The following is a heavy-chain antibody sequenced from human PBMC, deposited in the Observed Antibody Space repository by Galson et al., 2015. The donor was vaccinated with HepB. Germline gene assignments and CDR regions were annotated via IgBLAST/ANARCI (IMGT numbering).Heavy chain of an antibody. D-gene: IGHD4-23*01. CDR1: GGSFSGYY. CDR2: INHSGST. CDR3: ARAGNYGGNPFGAYY. J-gene: IGHJ4*02. V-gene: IGHV4-34*01. Sequence: ETLSLTCAVYGGSFSGYYWSWIRQPPGKGLEWIGEINHSGSTNYNPSLKSRVTISVDTSKNQFSLKLSSVTAADTAVYYCARAGNYGGNPFGAYYWGQGTLVTVSS.